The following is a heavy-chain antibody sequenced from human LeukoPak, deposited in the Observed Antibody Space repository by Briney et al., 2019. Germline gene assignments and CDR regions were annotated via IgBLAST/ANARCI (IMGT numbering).Heavy chain of an antibody. CDR2: INHSGST. Sequence: PSETLSLTCAVYGGSFSGYYWSWIRQPPGKGLEWIGEINHSGSTNYNPSLKSRVTTSVDTSKNQFSLKLSSVTAADTAVYYCASRPSLVVPAADDAFDIWGQGTMVTVSS. J-gene: IGHJ3*02. D-gene: IGHD2-2*01. CDR1: GGSFSGYY. CDR3: ASRPSLVVPAADDAFDI. V-gene: IGHV4-34*01.